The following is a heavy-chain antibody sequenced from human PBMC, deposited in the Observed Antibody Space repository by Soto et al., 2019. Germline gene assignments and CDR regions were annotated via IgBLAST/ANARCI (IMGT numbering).Heavy chain of an antibody. CDR3: ARRGGSYQANY. Sequence: GESLKISCKGSGYSFSDYWIGWVRQMPGKGLEWMGIIYPGDSDTIYSPSFQGQVTISADKSISTAYLQWSGLKASDTAVFYCARRGGSYQANYWGQGTLVTVSS. J-gene: IGHJ4*02. CDR1: GYSFSDYW. V-gene: IGHV5-51*01. D-gene: IGHD1-26*01. CDR2: IYPGDSDT.